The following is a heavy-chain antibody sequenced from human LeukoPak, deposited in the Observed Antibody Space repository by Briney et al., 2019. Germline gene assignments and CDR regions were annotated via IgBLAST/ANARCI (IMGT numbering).Heavy chain of an antibody. Sequence: ASVKVSCKASGYTFTSYDIIWVRQAPGQGLEWMGWISAYNGNTNSAQKLQGRVTMTTDTFTSTAYMELRSLKSDDTAMYYCARDRVRRSTTGGAFDIWGQGTMVTVSS. J-gene: IGHJ3*02. D-gene: IGHD2/OR15-2a*01. CDR3: ARDRVRRSTTGGAFDI. CDR2: ISAYNGNT. V-gene: IGHV1-18*01. CDR1: GYTFTSYD.